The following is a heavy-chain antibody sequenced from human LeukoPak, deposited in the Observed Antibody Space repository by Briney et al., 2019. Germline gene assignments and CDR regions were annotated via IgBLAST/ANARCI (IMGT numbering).Heavy chain of an antibody. V-gene: IGHV3-33*01. CDR3: ARDRGQQIDY. CDR2: IWYDGSNI. D-gene: IGHD3-10*01. Sequence: PGRSLRLSCAASGFTFSSYGMHWVRQAPGKGLEWVAVIWYDGSNIYYADSVKGRFTISRDNSKNTLYLQMNSLRAEDTAVYYCARDRGQQIDYWGQGTLVTVSS. J-gene: IGHJ4*02. CDR1: GFTFSSYG.